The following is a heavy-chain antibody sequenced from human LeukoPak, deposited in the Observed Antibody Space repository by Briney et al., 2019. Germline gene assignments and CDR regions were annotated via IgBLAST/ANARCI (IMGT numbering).Heavy chain of an antibody. J-gene: IGHJ5*02. CDR1: GGSISSYY. Sequence: SETLSLTCTVSGGSISSYYWSWIRQPAGKGLEWIGRIYTSGSTNYNPSLKSRVTMSVDTSKNQFSLKLSSVTAADTAVYYCARDFGIVWTRWFDPWGQGTLVTVSP. CDR3: ARDFGIVWTRWFDP. D-gene: IGHD3/OR15-3a*01. CDR2: IYTSGST. V-gene: IGHV4-4*07.